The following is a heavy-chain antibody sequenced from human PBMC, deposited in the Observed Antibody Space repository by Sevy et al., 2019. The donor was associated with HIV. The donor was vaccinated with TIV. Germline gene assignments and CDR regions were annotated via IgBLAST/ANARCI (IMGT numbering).Heavy chain of an antibody. CDR3: AKGSSPSRPYYFDY. Sequence: GGSLRLSCAASGFTFGSYAMSWVRQTPGKGLEWVSAITNSGGDTYHADSVKGRFNISRDNSKNTLYLQMDSLRAEDTAVYYCAKGSSPSRPYYFDYWGQRTLVTVSS. CDR1: GFTFGSYA. J-gene: IGHJ4*02. V-gene: IGHV3-23*01. CDR2: ITNSGGDT.